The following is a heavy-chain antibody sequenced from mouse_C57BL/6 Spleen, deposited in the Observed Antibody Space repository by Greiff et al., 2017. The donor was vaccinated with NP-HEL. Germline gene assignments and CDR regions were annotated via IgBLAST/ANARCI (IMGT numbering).Heavy chain of an antibody. Sequence: ESGPGLVKPSQSLSLTCSVTGYSITSGYYWNWIRQFPGNKLEWMGYISYDGSNNYNPSLKNRIAITRDTSKNQFFLKLNSVTTEDTATYYWARDHYDYDGNAYWGQGTLVTVSA. V-gene: IGHV3-6*01. CDR3: ARDHYDYDGNAY. CDR2: ISYDGSN. D-gene: IGHD2-4*01. CDR1: GYSITSGYY. J-gene: IGHJ3*01.